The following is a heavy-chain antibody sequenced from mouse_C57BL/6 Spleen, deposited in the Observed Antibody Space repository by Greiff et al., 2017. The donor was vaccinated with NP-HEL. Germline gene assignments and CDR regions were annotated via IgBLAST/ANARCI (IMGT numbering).Heavy chain of an antibody. CDR3: ASLLYAMDY. J-gene: IGHJ4*01. V-gene: IGHV1-54*01. CDR2: INPGSGGT. CDR1: GYAFTNYL. Sequence: QVQLQQSGAELVRPGTSVKVSCKASGYAFTNYLIEWVKQRPGQGLEWIGVINPGSGGTNYNEKFKGKATLTADKSSSTAYMQLSSLKSEDSAVYFCASLLYAMDYWGQGTSVTVSS.